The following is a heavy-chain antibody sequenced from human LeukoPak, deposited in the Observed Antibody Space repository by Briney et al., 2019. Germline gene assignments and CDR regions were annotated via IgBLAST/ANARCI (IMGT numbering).Heavy chain of an antibody. V-gene: IGHV3-48*04. D-gene: IGHD6-13*01. CDR2: ISTSSSTI. Sequence: GGSLRLSCAASGFTFSSYSMNWVRQAPGKGLEWVSYISTSSSTIYYADSVKGRFTISRDNAKNSLYLQMNSLRAEDTAVYYCARGGIKGQQLVLWGFDPWGQGTLVTVSS. CDR1: GFTFSSYS. CDR3: ARGGIKGQQLVLWGFDP. J-gene: IGHJ5*02.